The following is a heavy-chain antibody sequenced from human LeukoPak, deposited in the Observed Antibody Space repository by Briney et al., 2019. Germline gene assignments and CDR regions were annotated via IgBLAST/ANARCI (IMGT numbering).Heavy chain of an antibody. CDR1: GGSFSGYY. V-gene: IGHV4-31*11. Sequence: SETLSLTCAVYGGSFSGYYWSWIRQHPGKGLEWIGYIYYSGSTYYNPSLKSRVTISVDTSKNQFSLKLSSVTAADTAVYYCARTPRYYYDSSGYYLDYWGQGTLVTVSS. D-gene: IGHD3-22*01. CDR3: ARTPRYYYDSSGYYLDY. J-gene: IGHJ4*02. CDR2: IYYSGST.